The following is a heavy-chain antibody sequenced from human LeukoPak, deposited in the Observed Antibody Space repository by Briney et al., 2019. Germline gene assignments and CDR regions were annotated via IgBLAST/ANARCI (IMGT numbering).Heavy chain of an antibody. V-gene: IGHV3-23*01. D-gene: IGHD2-2*01. CDR3: AKARPIVVVPAAKDY. J-gene: IGHJ4*02. CDR1: GFTFSSYA. Sequence: PGGSLRLSCAASGFTFSSYAMSSVRQAPGKGLEWVSAISGSGGSTYYADSVKGRFTISRDNSKNTLYLQMNSLRAEHTAVYYCAKARPIVVVPAAKDYWGQGTLVTVSS. CDR2: ISGSGGST.